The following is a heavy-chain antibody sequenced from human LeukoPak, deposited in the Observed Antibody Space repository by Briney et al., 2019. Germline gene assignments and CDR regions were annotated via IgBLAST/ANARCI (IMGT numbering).Heavy chain of an antibody. Sequence: TGGSLRLSCAASGFTFNSYSMNWVRQAPGKGLEWVSYISRSSNYIYYADSVKGRFTISRDNSKNTLYLQMNSLRAEDTAVYYCAKEGIVEYNWFDPWGQGTLVTVSS. J-gene: IGHJ5*02. CDR2: ISRSSNYI. V-gene: IGHV3-21*04. CDR1: GFTFNSYS. D-gene: IGHD2-15*01. CDR3: AKEGIVEYNWFDP.